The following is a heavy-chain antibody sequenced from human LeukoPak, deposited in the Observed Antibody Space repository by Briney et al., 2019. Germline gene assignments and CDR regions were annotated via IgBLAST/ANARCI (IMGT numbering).Heavy chain of an antibody. CDR2: IYSGGST. V-gene: IGHV3-53*01. Sequence: GGSLRLSCAASGFTVSSNYMSWVRQAPGKGLEWVSVIYSGGSTYYADSVKGRFTISRDNSKNTLYLQMNGLRAEDTAVYYCAREDSSLPMHWGQGTLVTVSS. D-gene: IGHD3-22*01. CDR3: AREDSSLPMH. CDR1: GFTVSSNY. J-gene: IGHJ4*02.